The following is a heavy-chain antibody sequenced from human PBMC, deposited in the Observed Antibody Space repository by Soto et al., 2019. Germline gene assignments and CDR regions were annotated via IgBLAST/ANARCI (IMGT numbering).Heavy chain of an antibody. CDR3: ARTLAAAGGGDWFDP. CDR2: IYHSGST. V-gene: IGHV4-30-2*01. D-gene: IGHD6-13*01. J-gene: IGHJ5*02. Sequence: TLSLTSAVSGGSISSGGYSWSWIRQPPGKGLEWIGYIYHSGSTYYNPSLKSRVTISVDRSKNQFSLKLSSVTAADTAVYYCARTLAAAGGGDWFDPWGQGTLVTVSS. CDR1: GGSISSGGYS.